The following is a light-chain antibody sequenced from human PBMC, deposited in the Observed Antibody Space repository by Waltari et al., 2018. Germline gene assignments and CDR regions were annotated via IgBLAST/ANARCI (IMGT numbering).Light chain of an antibody. CDR2: KVS. V-gene: IGKV2-30*02. CDR3: MQGTRWPYT. J-gene: IGKJ2*01. CDR1: ESLVPMSHGNTY. Sequence: DVVLTQSPLSLPVTLGQPASISCKSSESLVPMSHGNTYLNWFQQRPGQSPRHLIYKVSNRESGVPDRISGSGSGTNFTLEISRVEAEDVAIYYCMQGTRWPYTFGQGTKLEIK.